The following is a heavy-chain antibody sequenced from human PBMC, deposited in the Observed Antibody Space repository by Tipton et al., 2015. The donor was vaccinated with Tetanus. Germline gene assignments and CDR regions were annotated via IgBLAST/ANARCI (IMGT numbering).Heavy chain of an antibody. Sequence: QLVQSGAEVKKPGASVKVSCKASGYTLTSYHMHWVRQAPGQGLEWMGIINPIGGSTSYAQKFQGRITMTGDTSTSTVYMDLNSVRSEDTAVYYGAGGAGGGGRINGPAGIDYWGQGTLVTVSS. J-gene: IGHJ4*02. V-gene: IGHV1-46*01. CDR2: INPIGGST. CDR3: AGGAGGGGRINGPAGIDY. CDR1: GYTLTSYH. D-gene: IGHD1-20*01.